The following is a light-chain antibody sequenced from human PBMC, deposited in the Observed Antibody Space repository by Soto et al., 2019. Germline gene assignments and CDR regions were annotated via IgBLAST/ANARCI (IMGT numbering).Light chain of an antibody. CDR2: GAS. Sequence: EKVMTQSPATLSVSPGVRANLSCRGSQSVSSNLAWYQRKPGQAPRLLIYGASNRATGIPARFSGSGSGTEFTLTISSLQSEDFAVYYCQQYNNWPPYTFGQGTKLEIK. CDR3: QQYNNWPPYT. V-gene: IGKV3-15*01. J-gene: IGKJ2*01. CDR1: QSVSSN.